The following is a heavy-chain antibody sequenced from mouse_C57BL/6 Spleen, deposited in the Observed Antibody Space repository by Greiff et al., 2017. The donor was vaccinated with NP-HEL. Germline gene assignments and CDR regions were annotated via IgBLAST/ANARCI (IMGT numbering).Heavy chain of an antibody. Sequence: EVQLMESGGGLVKPGGSLKLSCAASGFTFSDYGMHWVRQAPEKGLEWVAYISSGSSTIYYADTVKVRFTISRDNAKNTLFLQMSSLRSEDTAMYYCARKYYSNSRDGYYFDDWGQGTTLTVSS. CDR1: GFTFSDYG. J-gene: IGHJ2*01. V-gene: IGHV5-17*01. CDR3: ARKYYSNSRDGYYFDD. D-gene: IGHD2-5*01. CDR2: ISSGSSTI.